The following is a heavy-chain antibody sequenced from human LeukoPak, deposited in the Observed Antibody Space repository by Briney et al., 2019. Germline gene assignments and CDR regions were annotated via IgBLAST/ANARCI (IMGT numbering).Heavy chain of an antibody. D-gene: IGHD3-22*01. J-gene: IGHJ4*02. V-gene: IGHV3-23*01. Sequence: GGSLSLSCAASGFSFSSYAMSWVRQTPGKGLEWVSGISGSGGSTYYADSLKGRFTISRDNSQNTLYLQMNSLRPEDTALYYCAKAVSRGYCFDYWGQGTLVTVSS. CDR2: ISGSGGST. CDR1: GFSFSSYA. CDR3: AKAVSRGYCFDY.